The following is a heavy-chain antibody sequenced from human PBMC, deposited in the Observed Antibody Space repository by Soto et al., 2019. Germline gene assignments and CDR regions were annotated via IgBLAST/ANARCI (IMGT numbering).Heavy chain of an antibody. CDR2: IYSGGST. D-gene: IGHD1-7*01. J-gene: IGHJ6*02. CDR1: GFTVSSNY. V-gene: IGHV3-53*01. Sequence: PRLFCAASGFTVSSNYMSWVRQAPGKGLEWVSVIYSGGSTYYADSVKGRFTIFRDNTKNTLYLQMNSLRAEDTAVYDCSRAQLELPGYYYGMDVWSQGTTVTVSS. CDR3: SRAQLELPGYYYGMDV.